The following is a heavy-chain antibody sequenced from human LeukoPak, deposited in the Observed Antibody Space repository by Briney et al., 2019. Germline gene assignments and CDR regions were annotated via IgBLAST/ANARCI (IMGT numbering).Heavy chain of an antibody. CDR1: GFTFDDYA. V-gene: IGHV3-43*02. Sequence: GGSLRLSCAAAGFTFDDYAMHWVRHAPGKCLEWVSLISEDGGSTYYADSVKGRFTISRDNSKNSLYLQMNSLRTEDTALYYCAKDPGEGNGAFDIWGQGTMVTVSS. CDR2: ISEDGGST. J-gene: IGHJ3*02. CDR3: AKDPGEGNGAFDI. D-gene: IGHD2-21*01.